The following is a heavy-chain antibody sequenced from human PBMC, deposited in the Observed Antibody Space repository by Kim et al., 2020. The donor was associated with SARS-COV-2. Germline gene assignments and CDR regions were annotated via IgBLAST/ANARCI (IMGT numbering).Heavy chain of an antibody. CDR2: ISYDGSNK. Sequence: GGSLRLSCAASGFTFSSYGMHWVRQAPGKGLEWVAVISYDGSNKYYADSVKGRFTISRDNSKNTLYLQMNSLRAEDTAVYYCAKGVVPAASFHGMDVWG. J-gene: IGHJ6*02. V-gene: IGHV3-30*18. D-gene: IGHD2-2*01. CDR1: GFTFSSYG. CDR3: AKGVVPAASFHGMDV.